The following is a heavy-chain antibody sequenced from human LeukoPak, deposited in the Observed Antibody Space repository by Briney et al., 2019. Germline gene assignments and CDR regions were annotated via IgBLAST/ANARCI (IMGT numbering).Heavy chain of an antibody. D-gene: IGHD3-22*01. J-gene: IGHJ3*02. Sequence: SETLSLTCPVSGGSISSYYWSWIRQPPGKGLEWIGYIYYSGSTNYNPSLKSRVTISVDTSKNQFSLKLSSVTAADTAVYYCARGHYDSSGYYFLEPSFDIWGQGTMVTVSS. CDR1: GGSISSYY. V-gene: IGHV4-59*01. CDR3: ARGHYDSSGYYFLEPSFDI. CDR2: IYYSGST.